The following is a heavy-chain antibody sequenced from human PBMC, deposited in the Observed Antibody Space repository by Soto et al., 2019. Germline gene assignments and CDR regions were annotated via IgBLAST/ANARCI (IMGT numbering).Heavy chain of an antibody. CDR1: GFNFNTYT. Sequence: QVQLVESGGGVVQPGRSLTVSCAASGFNFNTYTIHWVRQAPGKGLEWVPVISYGSTYKYYADSVKGRFAISRDDSKNTLSLQMNTLTVGDTAVYYCARARSSGWHYLDLWGQGTLVTVSS. J-gene: IGHJ4*02. CDR2: ISYGSTYK. CDR3: ARARSSGWHYLDL. D-gene: IGHD6-19*01. V-gene: IGHV3-30*09.